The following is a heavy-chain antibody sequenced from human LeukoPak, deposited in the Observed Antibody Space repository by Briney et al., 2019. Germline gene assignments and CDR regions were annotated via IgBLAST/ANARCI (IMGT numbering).Heavy chain of an antibody. CDR1: GGSISSGDYY. CDR3: ARVSTVTTKVDP. D-gene: IGHD4-17*01. Sequence: PSETLSLTCTVSGGSISSGDYYWSWIRQPPGTGLEWIGYIYYSGSTNYNPSLKSRVTISVGTSKNQFSLKLSSVTAADTAAYYCARVSTVTTKVDPWGQGTLVTVSS. V-gene: IGHV4-61*08. J-gene: IGHJ5*02. CDR2: IYYSGST.